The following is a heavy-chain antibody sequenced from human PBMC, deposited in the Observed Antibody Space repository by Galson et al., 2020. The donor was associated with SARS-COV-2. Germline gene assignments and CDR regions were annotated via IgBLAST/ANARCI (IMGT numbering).Heavy chain of an antibody. CDR2: INSSGST. CDR1: GGSFSGYY. J-gene: IGHJ4*02. D-gene: IGHD2-15*01. V-gene: IGHV4-34*01. Sequence: SETLSLTCAVYGGSFSGYYWSWIRQPPGKGPEWIGEINSSGSTNYNPSLKSRVTISVDTSKNHFSLKLISVTAADTAVHYCAREENFFLVVAGARMYCVNNWGRGDLAAVSS. CDR3: AREENFFLVVAGARMYCVNN.